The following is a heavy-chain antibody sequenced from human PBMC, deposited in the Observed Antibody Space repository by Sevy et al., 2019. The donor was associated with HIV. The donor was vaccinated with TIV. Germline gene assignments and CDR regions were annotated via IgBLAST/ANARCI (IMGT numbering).Heavy chain of an antibody. Sequence: GGSLRLSCAASGFTFSSYWMSWVRQAPGKGLEWVANIKQDGSEKYYVDSVKGRFTISRDNAKNSLYLQMNSLRAEDTAVYYCASRDDYYYYGMDVWGQWTTVTVSS. CDR1: GFTFSSYW. CDR3: ASRDDYYYYGMDV. V-gene: IGHV3-7*01. J-gene: IGHJ6*02. CDR2: IKQDGSEK.